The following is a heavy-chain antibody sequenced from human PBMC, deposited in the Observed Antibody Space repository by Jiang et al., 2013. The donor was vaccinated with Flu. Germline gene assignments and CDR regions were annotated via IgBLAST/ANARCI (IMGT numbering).Heavy chain of an antibody. CDR2: INAGNGNT. D-gene: IGHD2-15*01. CDR1: GYTFTSYA. Sequence: GAEVKKPGASVKVSCKASGYTFTSYAMHWVRQAPGQRLEWMGWINAGNGNTKYSQKFQGRVTITRDTSASTAYMELSSLRSEDTAVYYCARDSEVVVAATPDGDYYYYGMDVWGQGTTVTVSS. J-gene: IGHJ6*02. CDR3: ARDSEVVVAATPDGDYYYYGMDV. V-gene: IGHV1-3*01.